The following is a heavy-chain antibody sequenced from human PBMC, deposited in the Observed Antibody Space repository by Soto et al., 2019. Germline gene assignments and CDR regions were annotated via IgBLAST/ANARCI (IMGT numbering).Heavy chain of an antibody. CDR3: ARDRSWGVTMGNWYFDL. CDR1: GFTFNSFA. Sequence: GSLRLSCAASGFTFNSFAMHWVRQAPGKGLEYVSAISTNGGSTFYANSVKGRFTISRDNSKDTLYLQMGSLRAEDLAVYYCARDRSWGVTMGNWYFDLWGRGTLVTVSS. D-gene: IGHD4-17*01. V-gene: IGHV3-64*01. CDR2: ISTNGGST. J-gene: IGHJ2*01.